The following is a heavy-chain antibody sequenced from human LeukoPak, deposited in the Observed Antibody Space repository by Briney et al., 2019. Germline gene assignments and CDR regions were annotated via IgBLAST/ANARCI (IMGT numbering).Heavy chain of an antibody. CDR2: IIPIFGTA. D-gene: IGHD3-3*01. CDR1: GGTFISYA. CDR3: ARVAALEGFDP. J-gene: IGHJ5*02. Sequence: GASVKVSCKASGGTFISYAISWVRQAPGQGLEWMGGIIPIFGTANYAQKFQGRVTITTDESTSTAYMELSSLRSEDTAVYYCARVAALEGFDPWGQGTLVTVSS. V-gene: IGHV1-69*05.